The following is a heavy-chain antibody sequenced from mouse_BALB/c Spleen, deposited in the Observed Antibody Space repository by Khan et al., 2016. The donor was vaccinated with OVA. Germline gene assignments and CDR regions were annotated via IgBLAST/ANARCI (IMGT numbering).Heavy chain of an antibody. CDR3: SRFITTTTGDYYGMDY. CDR2: MSSGGSFT. CDR1: GFIFSSYG. V-gene: IGHV5-6*01. D-gene: IGHD1-2*01. Sequence: EVELVESGGDLVKPGGSLKLSCAASGFIFSSYGMSWVRQTPDKRLEWVATMSSGGSFTYYLESVRGRFTISRENAKNTLYLQVNSLKSEDTAMYYCSRFITTTTGDYYGMDYWGQGTSVTVSS. J-gene: IGHJ4*01.